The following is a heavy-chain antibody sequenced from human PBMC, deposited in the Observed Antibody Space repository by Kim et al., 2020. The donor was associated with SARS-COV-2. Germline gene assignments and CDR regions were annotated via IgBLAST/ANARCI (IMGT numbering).Heavy chain of an antibody. CDR3: ARGLHGSPRITMVRRPDFDY. D-gene: IGHD3-10*01. Sequence: ASVKVSCKASGYTFTSYYMHWVRQAPGQGLEWMGIINPSGGSTSYAQKFQGRVTMTRDTSTSTVYMGLSSLRSEDTAVYYCARGLHGSPRITMVRRPDFDYWGQGTLVTVSS. CDR2: INPSGGST. J-gene: IGHJ4*02. V-gene: IGHV1-46*01. CDR1: GYTFTSYY.